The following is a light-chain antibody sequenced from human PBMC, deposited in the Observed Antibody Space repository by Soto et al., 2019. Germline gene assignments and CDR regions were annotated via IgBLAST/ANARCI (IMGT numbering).Light chain of an antibody. Sequence: DIVMTQSPLSLPVTPGEPASISCRSSQSLLHSNGYNYFDWYLQKPGQSPQLLIYLGSNRASGVADRFSGSGSGTDFTLKISRVEAEDVGVYYCMQALQTPRTFGQGTKVEIK. CDR2: LGS. V-gene: IGKV2-28*01. J-gene: IGKJ1*01. CDR1: QSLLHSNGYNY. CDR3: MQALQTPRT.